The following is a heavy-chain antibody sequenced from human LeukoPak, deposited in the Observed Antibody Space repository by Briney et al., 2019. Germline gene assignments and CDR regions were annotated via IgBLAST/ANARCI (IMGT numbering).Heavy chain of an antibody. D-gene: IGHD4-11*01. CDR2: ISISGGST. CDR1: RFTLSSYA. V-gene: IGHV3-23*01. Sequence: GGSLRLSCAASRFTLSSYAMSSVRQAPAKGLEGVSGISISGGSTYYADPVNGRFTISRVNSTSTIYLHMNSLRAENTAVYYSAEVRGGHDYSNYVPYFDYWGQGTLVTVSS. CDR3: AEVRGGHDYSNYVPYFDY. J-gene: IGHJ4*02.